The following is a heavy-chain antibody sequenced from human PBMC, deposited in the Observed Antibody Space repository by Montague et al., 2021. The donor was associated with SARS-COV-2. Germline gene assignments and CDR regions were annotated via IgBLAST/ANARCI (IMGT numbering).Heavy chain of an antibody. CDR1: GFSVSSNY. V-gene: IGHV3-66*02. J-gene: IGHJ3*02. Sequence: SLRLSCAASGFSVSSNYMSWVRQAPGKGLEWVSLIYSGGGTSSADSVQGRFTTSRDNSKNTLFLQMNSLRAEDTAVYYCARDQDGAFDIWGQGTRVTVSS. CDR3: ARDQDGAFDI. CDR2: IYSGGGT.